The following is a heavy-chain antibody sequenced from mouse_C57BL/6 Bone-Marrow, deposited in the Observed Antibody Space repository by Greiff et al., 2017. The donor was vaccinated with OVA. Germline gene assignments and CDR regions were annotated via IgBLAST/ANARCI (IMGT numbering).Heavy chain of an antibody. CDR1: GYTFTSYW. CDR2: IDPSDSYT. V-gene: IGHV1-69*01. D-gene: IGHD2-3*01. Sequence: QVQLQQPGAELVMPGASVKLSCKASGYTFTSYWMHWVKQRPGQGLEWIGEIDPSDSYTNYNQKFKGKSTLTVDKSSSAAYMQRSSLTSEDSAVYYCARHDGYHVGFAYWGQGTLVTVSA. CDR3: ARHDGYHVGFAY. J-gene: IGHJ3*01.